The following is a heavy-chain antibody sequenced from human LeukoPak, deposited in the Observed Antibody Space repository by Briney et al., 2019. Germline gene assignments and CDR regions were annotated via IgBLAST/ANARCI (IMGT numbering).Heavy chain of an antibody. CDR3: ARGSGYYYYYMDV. J-gene: IGHJ6*03. V-gene: IGHV1-8*03. D-gene: IGHD3-10*01. CDR1: GYTFTGYY. CDR2: INPNSGNT. Sequence: ASVKVSCKASGYTFTGYYMHWVRQAPGQGLEWMGWINPNSGNTGYAQKFQGRVTITRNTSISTAYMELSSLRSEDTAVYYCARGSGYYYYYMDVWGKGTTVTVSS.